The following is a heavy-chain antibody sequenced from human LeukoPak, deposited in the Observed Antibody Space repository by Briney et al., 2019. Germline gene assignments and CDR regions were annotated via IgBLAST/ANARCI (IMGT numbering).Heavy chain of an antibody. V-gene: IGHV3-48*02. D-gene: IGHD6-6*01. J-gene: IGHJ4*02. CDR3: AREYSSSSGKALDY. CDR2: ISSSGSTL. Sequence: GGSLRLSCAPSGFTFSSYSMNWVRQAPGKGLERVSDISSSGSTLHFADSVKGRFTISRDSAKSSPYLQLNSLRDEDTAVYYRAREYSSSSGKALDYWGQGTLVTVSS. CDR1: GFTFSSYS.